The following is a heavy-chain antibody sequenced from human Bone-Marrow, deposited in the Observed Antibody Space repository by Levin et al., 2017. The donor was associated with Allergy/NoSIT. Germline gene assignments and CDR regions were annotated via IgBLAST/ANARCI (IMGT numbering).Heavy chain of an antibody. D-gene: IGHD3-3*01. CDR3: ARGMYYDFWSGYYEGDYYGMDV. V-gene: IGHV3-11*01. CDR1: GFTFSDYY. J-gene: IGHJ6*02. Sequence: GGSLRLSCAASGFTFSDYYMSWIRQAPGKGLEWVSYISSSGSTIYYADSVKGRFTISRDNAKNSLYLQMNSLRAEDTAVYYCARGMYYDFWSGYYEGDYYGMDVWGQGTTVTVSS. CDR2: ISSSGSTI.